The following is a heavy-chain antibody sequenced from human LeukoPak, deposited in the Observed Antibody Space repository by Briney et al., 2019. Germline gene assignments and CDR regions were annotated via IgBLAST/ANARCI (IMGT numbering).Heavy chain of an antibody. CDR3: ARATVGSRYRSSTSCYSRYYYMDV. CDR1: GYTFTSYG. D-gene: IGHD2-2*01. Sequence: ASVKVSCKASGYTFTSYGISWVRQVPGQGLEWMGWISAYNGNTNYAQKLQGRVTMTTDTSTSTAYMELRSLRSDDTAVYYCARATVGSRYRSSTSCYSRYYYMDVWGKGTTVTVSS. V-gene: IGHV1-18*01. CDR2: ISAYNGNT. J-gene: IGHJ6*03.